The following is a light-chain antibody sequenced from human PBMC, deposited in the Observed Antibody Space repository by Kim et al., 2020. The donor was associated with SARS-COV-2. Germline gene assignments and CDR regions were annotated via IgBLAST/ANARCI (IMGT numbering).Light chain of an antibody. CDR1: KLGDKY. Sequence: SYELTQPPSVSVSPGQTASITCSGDKLGDKYACWYQQKPGQSPVLHIYQDSKRPSGPPTRFSASTFGNTPPLPFRGPQAKDQADFYCQRWDSNTYVFGSG. CDR3: QRWDSNTYV. J-gene: IGLJ1*01. V-gene: IGLV3-1*01. CDR2: QDS.